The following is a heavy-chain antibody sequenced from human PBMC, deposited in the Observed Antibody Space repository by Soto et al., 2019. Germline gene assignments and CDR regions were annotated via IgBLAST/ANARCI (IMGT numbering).Heavy chain of an antibody. D-gene: IGHD2-2*01. CDR3: AKRDCIRTSCRQGYYYGMDV. CDR1: GFTFSSYG. V-gene: IGHV3-30*18. CDR2: ISSDGSNK. J-gene: IGHJ6*02. Sequence: QVQLVESGGGVVQPGRSLRLSCAASGFTFSSYGMHWVRQAPGKGLEWVAVISSDGSNKYYADSVKGRFTISRDNSKSTPHMQINSLRAEETAVYYCAKRDCIRTSCRQGYYYGMDVWGQGTTVTVSS.